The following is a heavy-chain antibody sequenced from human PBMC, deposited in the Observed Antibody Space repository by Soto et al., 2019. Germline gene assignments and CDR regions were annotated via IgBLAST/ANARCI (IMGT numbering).Heavy chain of an antibody. CDR1: GFTFSSYD. J-gene: IGHJ5*02. CDR2: IGTAGDT. V-gene: IGHV3-13*01. CDR3: ARGSGSAAGPALAWFDP. D-gene: IGHD6-13*01. Sequence: PGGSLRLSCAASGFTFSSYDMHWVRQATGKGLEWVSAIGTAGDTYYPGSVKGRFTISRENAKNSLYLQMNSLRAEDTAVYYCARGSGSAAGPALAWFDPWGQGTLVTVSS.